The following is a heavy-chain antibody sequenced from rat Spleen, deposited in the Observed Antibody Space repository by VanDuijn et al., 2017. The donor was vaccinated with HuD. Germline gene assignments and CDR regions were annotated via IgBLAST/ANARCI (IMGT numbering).Heavy chain of an antibody. V-gene: IGHV3-3*01. CDR1: GYSITSSYK. CDR2: INSAGST. Sequence: EVQLQESGPGLVKPSQSLSLTCSVTGYSITSSYKWNWIRKFPGNKLECMGYINSAGSTTYNPSLKSRISITRDTSKNQFFLQVNSVTTEDTATYYCARTYYYSSYIGWFAYWGQGTL. CDR3: ARTYYYSSYIGWFAY. J-gene: IGHJ3*01. D-gene: IGHD1-2*01.